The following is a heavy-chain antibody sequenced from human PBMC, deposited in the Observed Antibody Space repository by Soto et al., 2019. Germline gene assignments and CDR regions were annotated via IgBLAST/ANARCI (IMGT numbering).Heavy chain of an antibody. D-gene: IGHD6-19*01. V-gene: IGHV1-69*02. CDR2: IIPILGIA. CDR3: ARRGIAVAGTHEETTDDY. J-gene: IGHJ4*02. Sequence: SVKVSCKASGGTFSSYTISWVRQAPGQGLEWMGRIIPILGIANYAQKFQGRVTITADKSTSTAYMELSSLRSEDTAVYYCARRGIAVAGTHEETTDDYWGQGTLVTVSS. CDR1: GGTFSSYT.